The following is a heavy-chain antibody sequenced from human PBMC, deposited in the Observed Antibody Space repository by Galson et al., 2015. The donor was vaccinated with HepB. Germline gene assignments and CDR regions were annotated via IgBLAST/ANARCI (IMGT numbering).Heavy chain of an antibody. V-gene: IGHV4-59*08. CDR3: ARLTRDWAAAGTLELDY. CDR2: IYYSGST. CDR1: GGSISSYY. Sequence: QVQLQESGPGLVKPSETLSLTCTVSGGSISSYYWSWIRQPPGKGLEWIGYIYYSGSTNYNPSLGSRVTISVDTSKNQFSLKLSSVTAADTAVYYCARLTRDWAAAGTLELDYWGQGTLVTVSS. D-gene: IGHD6-13*01. J-gene: IGHJ4*02.